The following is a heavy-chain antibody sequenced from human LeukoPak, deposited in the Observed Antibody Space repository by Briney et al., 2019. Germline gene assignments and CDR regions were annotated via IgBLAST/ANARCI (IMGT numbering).Heavy chain of an antibody. D-gene: IGHD2-15*01. CDR2: IYSSGST. CDR3: ARDPYCSGGSCYLNWFGP. CDR1: GGSISSYY. Sequence: SETLSLTCTVSGGSISSYYWSWIRQPAGKGLEWIGRIYSSGSTNYNPSLKSRVTMSVDTSNNQFSLKLNSVTAADTAVYYCARDPYCSGGSCYLNWFGPWGREPWSPSPQ. J-gene: IGHJ5*02. V-gene: IGHV4-4*07.